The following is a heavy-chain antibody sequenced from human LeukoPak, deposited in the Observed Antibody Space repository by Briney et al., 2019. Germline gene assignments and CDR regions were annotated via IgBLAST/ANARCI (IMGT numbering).Heavy chain of an antibody. CDR1: GFTFSSYG. J-gene: IGHJ4*02. D-gene: IGHD6-19*01. Sequence: PGGSLRLSCEASGFTFSSYGMHWVRQAPGKGLEWVAVISYDGSNKYYADSVKGRFTISRDNSKNTLYLQMNSLRAEDTAVYYCAKEAEQWLVPSYFDYWGQGTLVTVSS. CDR2: ISYDGSNK. CDR3: AKEAEQWLVPSYFDY. V-gene: IGHV3-30*18.